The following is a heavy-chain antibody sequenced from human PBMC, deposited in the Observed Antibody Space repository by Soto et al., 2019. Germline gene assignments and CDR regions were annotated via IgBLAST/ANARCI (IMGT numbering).Heavy chain of an antibody. CDR2: IYDSGTI. CDR1: GGSVSGYY. D-gene: IGHD3-10*01. J-gene: IGHJ4*02. V-gene: IGHV4-59*08. Sequence: NPSETLSLACTVSGGSVSGYYWSWIRQSPENGLQWIAYIYDSGTINYNPSLKSRITISVDTSKNQVSLKLRSVTAADTAVYYCARHYASGTYPLEYWGQGTLVTVSS. CDR3: ARHYASGTYPLEY.